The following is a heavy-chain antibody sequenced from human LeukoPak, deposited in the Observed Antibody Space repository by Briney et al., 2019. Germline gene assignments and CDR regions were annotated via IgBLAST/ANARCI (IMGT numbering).Heavy chain of an antibody. D-gene: IGHD6-19*01. CDR2: TNPNRGGT. V-gene: IGHV1-2*02. CDR1: GYTFTCYY. J-gene: IGHJ4*02. Sequence: ASVKVSCKASGYTFTCYYMHWVRQAPGQGLEWMGWTNPNRGGTNYAQKFQGRVTMTRDTSISTAYMELSRLRSDDTAVYYCARALPVFSSGWFVYFDYWGQGTLVTVSS. CDR3: ARALPVFSSGWFVYFDY.